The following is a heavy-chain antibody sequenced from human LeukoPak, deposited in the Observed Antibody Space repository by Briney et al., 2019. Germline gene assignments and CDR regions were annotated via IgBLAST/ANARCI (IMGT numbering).Heavy chain of an antibody. CDR2: ISTSSSYI. CDR3: ARDRWLQSQRYFDY. J-gene: IGHJ4*02. Sequence: GGSLRLSCAASGFTSSSYGMNWVRQAPGKGLEWVSSISTSSSYIYYADSVKGRFTISRDNAKNSLYVQMDSLRAEDTAVYYCARDRWLQSQRYFDYWGQGILVTVSS. CDR1: GFTSSSYG. D-gene: IGHD5-24*01. V-gene: IGHV3-21*01.